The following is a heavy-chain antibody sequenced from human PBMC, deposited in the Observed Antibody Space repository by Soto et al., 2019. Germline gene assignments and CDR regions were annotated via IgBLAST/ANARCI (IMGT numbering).Heavy chain of an antibody. CDR1: GFTFSTYG. CDR2: IRSDGNSK. Sequence: QVQLVESGGGVVQPGRSLRLACAASGFTFSTYGMHWVRQAPGKGLEWVAVIRSDGNSKYYADSVKGRFNISRDNSKNTLYLQMSSLRVEDTAMYYCTRDRFSLLRGVFDSWGQGTLVTVSS. D-gene: IGHD3-10*01. CDR3: TRDRFSLLRGVFDS. J-gene: IGHJ4*02. V-gene: IGHV3-33*01.